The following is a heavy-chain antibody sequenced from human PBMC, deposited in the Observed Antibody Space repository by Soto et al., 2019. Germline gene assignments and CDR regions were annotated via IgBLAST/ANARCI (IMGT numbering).Heavy chain of an antibody. CDR1: GFTFSSYG. Sequence: QVQLVESGGGVVQPRRSLRLSCAASGFTFSSYGMHWVRQAPGKGLEWVAVISYDGSNKYYADSVKGRFTISRDNSKNTLYLQMNSLRAEDTAVYYCAKDWGAVAGTGPKGPGPDYYYGMDVWGQGTTVTVSS. D-gene: IGHD6-19*01. CDR2: ISYDGSNK. CDR3: AKDWGAVAGTGPKGPGPDYYYGMDV. V-gene: IGHV3-30*18. J-gene: IGHJ6*02.